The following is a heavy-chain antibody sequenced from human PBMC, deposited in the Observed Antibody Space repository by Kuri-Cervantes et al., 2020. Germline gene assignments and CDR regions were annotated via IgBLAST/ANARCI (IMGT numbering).Heavy chain of an antibody. Sequence: GSLRLSCAASGFTFSSYAMHWVRQPPGKGLEWIGEINHSGSTNYNPSLKSRVTISVDTSKNQFSLKLSSVTAADTAVYYCARDDMTTVTTEDYWGQGTLVTVSS. J-gene: IGHJ4*02. CDR3: ARDDMTTVTTEDY. CDR1: GFTFSSYA. CDR2: INHSGST. D-gene: IGHD4-17*01. V-gene: IGHV4-34*01.